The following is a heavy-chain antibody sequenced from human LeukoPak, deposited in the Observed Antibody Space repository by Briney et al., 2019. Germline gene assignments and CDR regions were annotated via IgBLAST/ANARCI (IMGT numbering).Heavy chain of an antibody. J-gene: IGHJ4*02. D-gene: IGHD3-16*01. V-gene: IGHV3-7*04. CDR3: VRGGGSFDS. CDR2: IKVDGSEE. CDR1: GFTFSSYL. Sequence: GGSLRLSCVASGFTFSSYLMSWVRQAPGKGLEWVANIKVDGSEEYYVDSVKGRFTISRDNANNSLYLQMNSLRAEDTAVYYCVRGGGSFDSWGQGTLVTVSS.